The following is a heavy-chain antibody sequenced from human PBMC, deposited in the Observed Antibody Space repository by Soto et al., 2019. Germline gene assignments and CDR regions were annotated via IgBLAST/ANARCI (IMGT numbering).Heavy chain of an antibody. Sequence: QVQLVQSGAEVKKPGSSVKVSCKASGGTFSSYAISWVRQAPGQGLEWMGGIIPIFGTANYAQKFQGRVTITADESTSKAYMERGSLRSEDTAVYYCATNRDRFMTSSIPGYWGQGTLVTVSS. J-gene: IGHJ4*02. D-gene: IGHD6-13*01. CDR3: ATNRDRFMTSSIPGY. CDR1: GGTFSSYA. CDR2: IIPIFGTA. V-gene: IGHV1-69*12.